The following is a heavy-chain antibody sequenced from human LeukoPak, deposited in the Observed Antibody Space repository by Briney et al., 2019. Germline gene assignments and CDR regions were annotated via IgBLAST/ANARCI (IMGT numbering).Heavy chain of an antibody. Sequence: SETLSLTCTVSGGSISSSSYYWGWIRQPPGKGLEWIGSIYYSGSTYYNPSLKSRVTISVDTSKNQFSLKLSSVTAADTAVYYCARKRTYYYDSSGYPIDYWGQGTLVTVSS. CDR2: IYYSGST. J-gene: IGHJ4*02. CDR3: ARKRTYYYDSSGYPIDY. V-gene: IGHV4-39*01. D-gene: IGHD3-22*01. CDR1: GGSISSSSYY.